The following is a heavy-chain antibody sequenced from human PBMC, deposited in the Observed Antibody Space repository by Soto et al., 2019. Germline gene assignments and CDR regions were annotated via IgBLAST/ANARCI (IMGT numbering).Heavy chain of an antibody. CDR3: ARALVVVTRFDY. CDR1: GGSISSISYY. D-gene: IGHD2-21*02. J-gene: IGHJ4*02. CDR2: IYYSGNT. Sequence: KPSETLSLTCTVSGGSISSISYYWGWIRQPPGKGLEWIGTIYYSGNTYYNPSLKSRVTISVDTSKNHFSLKLSSVTAADTAVYYCARALVVVTRFDYWGQGTLVTVSS. V-gene: IGHV4-39*02.